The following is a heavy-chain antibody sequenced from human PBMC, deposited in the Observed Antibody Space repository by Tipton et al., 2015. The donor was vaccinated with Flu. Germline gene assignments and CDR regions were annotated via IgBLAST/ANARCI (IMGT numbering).Heavy chain of an antibody. CDR3: ASTNYYDAASFDY. Sequence: QLVQSGAEVKKPGESLKLSCKTSGYSFTNYWIGWVRQKPGKGLEWMGIIFPGDSDTRYSPSFEGQVTISADKSISTAYLQWSSLKASDPALYYCASTNYYDAASFDYWGQGTLVTVSS. CDR1: GYSFTNYW. J-gene: IGHJ4*02. CDR2: IFPGDSDT. V-gene: IGHV5-51*01. D-gene: IGHD3-22*01.